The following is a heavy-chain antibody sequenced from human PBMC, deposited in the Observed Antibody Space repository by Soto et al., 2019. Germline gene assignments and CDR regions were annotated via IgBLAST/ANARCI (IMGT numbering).Heavy chain of an antibody. J-gene: IGHJ4*02. D-gene: IGHD2-15*01. CDR1: GYTLNHYA. CDR3: ARGSCSGGICVYYFDY. Sequence: QVQLVQSGAEVKKPGASVNISCKASGYTLNHYALHWVRQAPGQRPEWMGWINTGNGDTKYSQKFHGRVTITRDTSANTVYMDLSSLSSEDTAVYYCARGSCSGGICVYYFDYWGPGTLVTVSS. CDR2: INTGNGDT. V-gene: IGHV1-3*04.